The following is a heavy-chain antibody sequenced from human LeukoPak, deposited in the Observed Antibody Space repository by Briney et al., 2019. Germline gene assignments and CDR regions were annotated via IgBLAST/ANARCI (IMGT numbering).Heavy chain of an antibody. V-gene: IGHV1-69*04. J-gene: IGHJ4*02. D-gene: IGHD5-24*01. CDR2: IIPILGIA. CDR3: ARDRWPQFGYFDY. CDR1: GGTFSSYA. Sequence: ASVKVSCKASGGTFSSYAISWVRQAPGQGLEWMGRIIPILGIANYAQKFQGRVTITADKSTSTAYMELSSLRSEDTAVYYCARDRWPQFGYFDYWGQGTLVTVSS.